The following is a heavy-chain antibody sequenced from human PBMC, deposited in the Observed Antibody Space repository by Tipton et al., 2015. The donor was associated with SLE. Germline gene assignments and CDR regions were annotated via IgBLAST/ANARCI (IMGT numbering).Heavy chain of an antibody. D-gene: IGHD3-3*01. J-gene: IGHJ6*03. V-gene: IGHV3-49*04. Sequence: SLRLSCTASGFALGDYSVTWVRQAPGKGLEWVGFIRGKPYGGTTEYAASVKGRFIMSRDDSESIAYLQMNNLKTEDTAVYYCTRDRPVLRFLEWSNYYYYMDVWGKGTTVTVSS. CDR2: IRGKPYGGTT. CDR1: GFALGDYS. CDR3: TRDRPVLRFLEWSNYYYYMDV.